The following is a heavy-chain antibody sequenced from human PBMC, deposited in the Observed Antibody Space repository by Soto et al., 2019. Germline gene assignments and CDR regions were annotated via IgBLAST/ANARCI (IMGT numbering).Heavy chain of an antibody. J-gene: IGHJ6*02. CDR2: IIPFFATA. D-gene: IGHD3-10*01. CDR1: GGTFSYSA. CDR3: ARSRNIRGVTSWAPAYYYYYGMDV. V-gene: IGHV1-69*12. Sequence: QVQLVQSGAEVKKPGSSVKVSCKASGGTFSYSAISWVRQAPGQGLEWMGGIIPFFATADYAQKFQGRVTITADESTSTAYMELSRLRSEDTAVYYCARSRNIRGVTSWAPAYYYYYGMDVWGQGTTVTVSS.